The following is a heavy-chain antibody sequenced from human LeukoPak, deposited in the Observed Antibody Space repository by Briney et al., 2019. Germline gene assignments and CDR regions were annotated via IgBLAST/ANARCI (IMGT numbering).Heavy chain of an antibody. CDR2: MNPNNGAT. D-gene: IGHD4-17*01. V-gene: IGHV1-2*02. Sequence: ASAKVSCKASGYSFTGSYLHWVRRAPGQGLEWMGWMNPNNGATKYAQNFQGRVTMARDTSISTAYLDLSNLRFDDTAVYYCARGGTVTTGRSFDPWGQGTLVIVSS. J-gene: IGHJ5*02. CDR3: ARGGTVTTGRSFDP. CDR1: GYSFTGSY.